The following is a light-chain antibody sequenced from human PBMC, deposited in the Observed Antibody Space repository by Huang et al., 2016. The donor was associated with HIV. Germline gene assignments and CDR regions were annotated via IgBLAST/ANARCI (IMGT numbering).Light chain of an antibody. Sequence: IRLTQSPSSLSASIGDRATITCRASQGISTDVAWYQQKPGKPPQLLIHDAASRDSGVPFTFSGCVSGTEFTLTILSLQSADHALYYCKKYNSYPWTFGQGTKVEIK. J-gene: IGKJ1*01. CDR1: QGISTD. CDR3: KKYNSYPWT. CDR2: DAA. V-gene: IGKV1-13*02.